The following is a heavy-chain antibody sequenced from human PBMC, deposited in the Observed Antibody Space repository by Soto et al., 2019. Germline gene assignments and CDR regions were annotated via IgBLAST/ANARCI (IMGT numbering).Heavy chain of an antibody. CDR1: AFTFSSYG. J-gene: IGHJ4*02. Sequence: GGSLRLSCAASAFTFSSYGMSWVRQAPGKGLEWVSAISGGGDNTYYADSVKGRFTISRDNSKNTLYLQMNSLTAEDTAVYYCAKTLNYYGSGSPDYWGQGTLVTVSS. D-gene: IGHD3-10*01. CDR3: AKTLNYYGSGSPDY. CDR2: ISGGGDNT. V-gene: IGHV3-23*01.